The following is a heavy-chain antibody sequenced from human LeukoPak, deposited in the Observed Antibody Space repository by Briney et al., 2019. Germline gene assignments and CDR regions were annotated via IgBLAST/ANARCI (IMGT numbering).Heavy chain of an antibody. CDR1: GFTFSSYA. CDR3: ARCLIVPGAFDY. D-gene: IGHD6-6*01. CDR2: ISYDGSNK. V-gene: IGHV3-30-3*01. J-gene: IGHJ4*02. Sequence: GGSLRLSCAASGFTFSSYAMHWVRQAPGKGLEWVAVISYDGSNKYYADSAKGRFTISRDNSKNTLYLQMNSLRAEDTAVYYCARCLIVPGAFDYWGQGTLVTVSS.